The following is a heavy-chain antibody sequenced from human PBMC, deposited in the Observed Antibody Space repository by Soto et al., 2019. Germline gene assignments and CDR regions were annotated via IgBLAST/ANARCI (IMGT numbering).Heavy chain of an antibody. CDR3: AKGWGPGGVVVDY. D-gene: IGHD2-2*01. Sequence: SETLSLTCTVSGGSISSSSYYWGWIRQPPGKGLEWIGYISYSGSTYYNPSLKSRVTISVDTSKNQCSVNLTSVTADDTAVYYCAKGWGPGGVVVDYWGQGALVTVSS. J-gene: IGHJ4*02. V-gene: IGHV4-39*07. CDR1: GGSISSSSYY. CDR2: ISYSGST.